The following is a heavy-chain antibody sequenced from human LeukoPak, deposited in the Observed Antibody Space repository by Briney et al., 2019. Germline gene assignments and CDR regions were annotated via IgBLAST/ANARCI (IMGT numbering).Heavy chain of an antibody. CDR1: GGSISSSNYD. V-gene: IGHV4-39*01. D-gene: IGHD3-3*01. J-gene: IGHJ5*02. CDR2: IYYSGNT. Sequence: SETLSLTCTVSGGSISSSNYDWGWIRQPPGKGLEWIGSIYYSGNTYYNPSLKSRVTISVDTSKNHFSLNLNSVTAADTAMYYCARHAYYDFVTGLFDPWGQGTLVTVSS. CDR3: ARHAYYDFVTGLFDP.